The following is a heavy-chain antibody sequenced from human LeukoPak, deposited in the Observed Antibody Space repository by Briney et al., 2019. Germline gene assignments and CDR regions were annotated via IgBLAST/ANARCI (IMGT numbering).Heavy chain of an antibody. CDR2: INSDGSST. J-gene: IGHJ4*02. V-gene: IGHV3-74*01. Sequence: GGSLRLSCAASGFTFSSYSMNWVRQAPGKGLEWVSRINSDGSSTSYADSVKGRFTISRDNAKNTLYLQINSLRAEDTAVYYCARDPMHLSPFDYWGQGTLVTVSS. CDR1: GFTFSSYS. CDR3: ARDPMHLSPFDY.